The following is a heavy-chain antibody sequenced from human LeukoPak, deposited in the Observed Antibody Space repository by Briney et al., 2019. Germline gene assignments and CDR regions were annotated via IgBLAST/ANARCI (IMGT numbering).Heavy chain of an antibody. V-gene: IGHV4-34*01. CDR1: GGSFSGYY. D-gene: IGHD6-13*01. CDR2: INHSGST. J-gene: IGHJ3*02. CDR3: ARRAAAGPDAFDI. Sequence: SETLSLTCAVYGGSFSGYYWSWIRQPPGKRLEWIGEINHSGSTNYNPSLKSRVTISVDTSKNQFSLKLSSVTAADTAVYYCARRAAAGPDAFDIWGQGTMVTVSS.